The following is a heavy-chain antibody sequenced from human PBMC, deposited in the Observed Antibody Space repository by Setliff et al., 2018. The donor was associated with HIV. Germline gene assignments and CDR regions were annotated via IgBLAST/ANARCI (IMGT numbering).Heavy chain of an antibody. CDR2: IHHGGST. Sequence: PSETLSLTCAVYGGSFTAYYWTWIRQPPGKGLEWIGEIHHGGSTNYMPSLKNRVTISVDTSKNQFSLRVNSVTAADTAVYYCARSLVPSGYYYGRHAFDIWGQGTKVTVSS. J-gene: IGHJ3*02. D-gene: IGHD3-22*01. CDR1: GGSFTAYY. V-gene: IGHV4-34*01. CDR3: ARSLVPSGYYYGRHAFDI.